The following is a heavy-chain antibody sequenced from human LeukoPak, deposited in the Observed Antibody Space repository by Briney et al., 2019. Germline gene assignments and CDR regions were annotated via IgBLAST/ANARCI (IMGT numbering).Heavy chain of an antibody. J-gene: IGHJ5*02. CDR3: ARGVQLERHMYH. CDR2: IIPIFGTA. D-gene: IGHD1-1*01. V-gene: IGHV1-69*13. CDR1: GGTFSSYA. Sequence: SVKVSCKASGGTFSSYALSWVRQAPGQGLEWMGGIIPIFGTAKYAQKFQGRVTITADESTSTAYMDLSRLRSEDTAVYYCARGVQLERHMYHWGQGTLVTVSS.